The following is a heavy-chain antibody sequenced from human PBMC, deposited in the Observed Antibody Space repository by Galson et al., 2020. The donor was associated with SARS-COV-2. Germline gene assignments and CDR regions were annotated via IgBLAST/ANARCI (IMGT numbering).Heavy chain of an antibody. V-gene: IGHV4-4*02. Sequence: ASETLSLTCAVSGGSISSSNWWSWVRQPPGKGLEWVGEVYHSGSTNYNPSLKSRLTISIDKSENQFSLRLSSVTAADTAVYYCARVNYDGNAFGIWGKGTMVTVSS. J-gene: IGHJ3*02. CDR1: GGSISSSNW. D-gene: IGHD3-3*01. CDR2: VYHSGST. CDR3: ARVNYDGNAFGI.